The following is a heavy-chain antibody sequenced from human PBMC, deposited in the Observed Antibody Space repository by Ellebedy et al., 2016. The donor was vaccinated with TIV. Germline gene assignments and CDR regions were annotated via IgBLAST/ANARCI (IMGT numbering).Heavy chain of an antibody. CDR3: AREGGLGRRQGFSPLDY. CDR1: GGTFSSYA. V-gene: IGHV1-69*04. D-gene: IGHD7-27*01. Sequence: AASVKVSCKASGGTFSSYAISWVRQAPGQGLEWMGRIIPILGIANYAQKFQGRVTITADKSTSTAYMELSSLRSEDTAVYYSAREGGLGRRQGFSPLDYWGQGTLVTVSS. J-gene: IGHJ4*02. CDR2: IIPILGIA.